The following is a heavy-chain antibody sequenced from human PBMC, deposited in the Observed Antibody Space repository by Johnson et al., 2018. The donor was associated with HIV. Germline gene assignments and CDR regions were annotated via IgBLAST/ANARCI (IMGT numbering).Heavy chain of an antibody. CDR2: IWYDGSNT. J-gene: IGHJ3*01. CDR1: GFTFSSYG. D-gene: IGHD6-19*01. CDR3: AKDKAVASLGNAFDV. V-gene: IGHV3-33*06. Sequence: VQLVESGGGVVQPGRSLRLSCAASGFTFSSYGMHWVRQAPGKGLEWVALIWYDGSNTYYADSVKGRFTISRDNSKNTLYLQMNSLRADDTAVYYCAKDKAVASLGNAFDVWGQGAMVTVSS.